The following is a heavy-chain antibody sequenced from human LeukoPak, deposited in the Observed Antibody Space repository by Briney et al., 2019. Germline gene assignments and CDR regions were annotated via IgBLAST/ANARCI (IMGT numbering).Heavy chain of an antibody. CDR2: ISWNSGSI. J-gene: IGHJ3*02. CDR3: AKALGAYYYDSSGPLEDAFDI. D-gene: IGHD3-22*01. V-gene: IGHV3-9*01. Sequence: GGSLRLSCAASGFTLDDYAMHWVRQAPGKGLEWVSGISWNSGSIGYADSVKGRFTISRDNAKNSLYLQMNSLRAEDTALYYCAKALGAYYYDSSGPLEDAFDIWGQGTMVTVSS. CDR1: GFTLDDYA.